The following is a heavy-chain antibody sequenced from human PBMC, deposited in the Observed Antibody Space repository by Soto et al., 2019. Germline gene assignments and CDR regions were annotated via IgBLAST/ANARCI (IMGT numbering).Heavy chain of an antibody. V-gene: IGHV1-2*04. J-gene: IGHJ4*02. D-gene: IGHD6-19*01. CDR2: INPNSGGT. CDR1: GYTFTDYY. CDR3: AKEPGNLSSGSTNFDY. Sequence: ASVKVSCKASGYTFTDYYMHWVRQAPGQGLEWMGWINPNSGGTNYAQKFQGWVTMTRDTSISTAYMELRSLRSDDMAVYYSAKEPGNLSSGSTNFDYWGQGTLVTVCS.